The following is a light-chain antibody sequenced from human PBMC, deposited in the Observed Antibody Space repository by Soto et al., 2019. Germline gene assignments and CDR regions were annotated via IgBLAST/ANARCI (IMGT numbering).Light chain of an antibody. CDR1: QSVSSSY. V-gene: IGKV3D-20*02. Sequence: EIVLTQSPGTLSLSPWERATLSCRASQSVSSSYLAWYQQKPGQAPRLLIYDASSRATGIPDRFSGSGSGTDFTLTISSLEPEDFAVYYCQQRSNWPLTFGGGTKVDIK. CDR2: DAS. CDR3: QQRSNWPLT. J-gene: IGKJ4*01.